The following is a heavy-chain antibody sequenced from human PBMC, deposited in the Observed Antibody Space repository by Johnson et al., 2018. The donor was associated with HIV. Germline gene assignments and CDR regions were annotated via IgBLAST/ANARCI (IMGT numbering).Heavy chain of an antibody. Sequence: QVQLVESGGGVVQPGRSLRLSCAASGFTFSSYAMHWVRQAPGTGLEWVAVISYDGSNKYYADSVKGRFTLSSDNSKNTLYLQMNSLRAEDTAVYYCARERGSGITMVRGVSQPAFDIWGQGTMVTVSS. J-gene: IGHJ3*02. CDR3: ARERGSGITMVRGVSQPAFDI. CDR2: ISYDGSNK. CDR1: GFTFSSYA. V-gene: IGHV3-30-3*01. D-gene: IGHD3-10*01.